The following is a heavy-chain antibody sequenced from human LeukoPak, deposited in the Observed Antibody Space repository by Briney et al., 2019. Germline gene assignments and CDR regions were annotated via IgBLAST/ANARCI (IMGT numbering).Heavy chain of an antibody. D-gene: IGHD2-15*01. V-gene: IGHV3-21*01. Sequence: GGSLRLSCAASGFTFSGSTMNWVRQAPGKGLEWVSFISTSSSYIYYADSVRGRFTISRDNAKNSLYLQMNSLRAEDTAVYYCARDTRCSGGSCYSVFWYYYYYMDVWGKGTTVTVSS. CDR3: ARDTRCSGGSCYSVFWYYYYYMDV. CDR2: ISTSSSYI. J-gene: IGHJ6*03. CDR1: GFTFSGST.